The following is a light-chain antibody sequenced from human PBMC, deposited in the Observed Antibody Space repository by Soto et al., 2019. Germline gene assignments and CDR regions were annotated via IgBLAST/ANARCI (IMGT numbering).Light chain of an antibody. CDR2: GAS. V-gene: IGKV1-39*01. CDR3: QQTHNTPYT. Sequence: DLQMTQSPSSLSASVGDRVTITCRASQNITLFLNWYQQKAGKAPKLLIYGASSLEIGVPSRYSGGGSGTDFTLTISSLQPEDFVTYYCQQTHNTPYTFGQGTKLEI. J-gene: IGKJ2*01. CDR1: QNITLF.